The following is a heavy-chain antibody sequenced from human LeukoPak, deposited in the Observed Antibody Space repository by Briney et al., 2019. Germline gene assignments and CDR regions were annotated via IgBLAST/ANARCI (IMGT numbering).Heavy chain of an antibody. J-gene: IGHJ5*02. CDR2: INHSGST. Sequence: SEALSLTCAVYGGSFSGYYWSWIRQPPGKGLEWIGEINHSGSTNYNPSLKSRVTISVDTSKNQFSLKLSSVTAADTAVYYCARXQGSLXRGVVSRWFDPWGQGTLVTVSS. CDR1: GGSFSGYY. V-gene: IGHV4-34*01. CDR3: ARXQGSLXRGVVSRWFDP. D-gene: IGHD3-10*01.